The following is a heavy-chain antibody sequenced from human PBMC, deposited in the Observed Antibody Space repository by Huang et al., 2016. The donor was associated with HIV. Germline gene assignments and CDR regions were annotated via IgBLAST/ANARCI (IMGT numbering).Heavy chain of an antibody. CDR3: AKESRWFSDFDQ. D-gene: IGHD2-15*01. CDR1: GFIFSNFG. CDR2: ISYDGRSD. Sequence: QVQLVESGGGVVQPGTSLRLSCAASGFIFSNFGMHGSRQAPGKGLEWVAVISYDGRSDRYSDSGKGRFTISRENDKNTLSLEMNRLRHDDTAVYYCAKESRWFSDFDQWGQGTLVTVSS. J-gene: IGHJ5*02. V-gene: IGHV3-30*18.